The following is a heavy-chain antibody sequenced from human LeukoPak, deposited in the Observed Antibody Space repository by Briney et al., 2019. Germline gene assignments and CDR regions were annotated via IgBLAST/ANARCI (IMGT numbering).Heavy chain of an antibody. V-gene: IGHV4-34*01. J-gene: IGHJ4*02. CDR1: GGSIGTYS. D-gene: IGHD6-25*01. Sequence: SETLSLTCTVSGGSIGTYSWNWIRQPPGKGLEWIGEINHSGSTDYNPSLKSRVTISVDTSKNQFSLKLNSVTAADTAVYYCARGQLRLSNWGQGSLVIVSS. CDR3: ARGQLRLSN. CDR2: INHSGST.